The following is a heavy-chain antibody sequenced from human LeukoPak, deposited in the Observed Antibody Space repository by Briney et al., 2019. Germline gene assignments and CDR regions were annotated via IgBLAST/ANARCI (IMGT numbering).Heavy chain of an antibody. D-gene: IGHD4-11*01. V-gene: IGHV3-66*02. CDR1: GFTVSSNY. CDR3: ARELSTVTTNHFDY. CDR2: IYSGGST. Sequence: GGSLRLSWAASGFTVSSNYMSWVRQAPGKGLEWVSVIYSGGSTYYADSVKGRFTISRDNSKNTLYLQMNSLRAEDTAVYYCARELSTVTTNHFDYWGQGTLVTVSS. J-gene: IGHJ4*02.